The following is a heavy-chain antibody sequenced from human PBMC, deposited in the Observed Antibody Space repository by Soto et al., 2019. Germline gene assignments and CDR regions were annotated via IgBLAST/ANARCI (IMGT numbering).Heavy chain of an antibody. CDR1: GGPFSGYY. CDR3: ARGEYDILTGYYPE. J-gene: IGHJ4*02. Sequence: PSETLSLTCAVYGGPFSGYYWSWIRQPPGKGLEWIGEINHSGSTNYNPSLKSRVTISVDTSKNQFSLKLSSVTAADTAVYYCARGEYDILTGYYPEWGQGTLVTVSS. V-gene: IGHV4-34*01. CDR2: INHSGST. D-gene: IGHD3-9*01.